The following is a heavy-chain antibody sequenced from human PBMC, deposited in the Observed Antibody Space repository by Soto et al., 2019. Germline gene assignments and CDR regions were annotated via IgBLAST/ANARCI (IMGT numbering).Heavy chain of an antibody. D-gene: IGHD3-9*01. V-gene: IGHV4-59*01. CDR3: ARLLTGYYGYYFDY. Sequence: SETLSLTCTVSGGSISSYYWSWIRQPPGKGLEWIGYIYYSGSTNYNPSLKSRVTISVDTSKNQFSLKLSSVTAADTAVYYCARLLTGYYGYYFDYWGQGTLVTVSS. CDR2: IYYSGST. J-gene: IGHJ4*02. CDR1: GGSISSYY.